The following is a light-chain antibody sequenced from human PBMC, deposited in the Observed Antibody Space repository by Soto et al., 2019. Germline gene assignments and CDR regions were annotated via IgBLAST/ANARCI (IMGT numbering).Light chain of an antibody. CDR3: QQVKSYPLA. CDR1: PAITNN. CDR2: EES. V-gene: IGKV1-9*01. Sequence: DIHLTQSPSSLSASVGDRVTITCRASPAITNNLAWYQQKPGNPPRLLIYEESTLHSGVPSRFIGRKVATQFILTIDSLQPEEFATYYCQQVKSYPLAFXRATKADSK. J-gene: IGKJ4*01.